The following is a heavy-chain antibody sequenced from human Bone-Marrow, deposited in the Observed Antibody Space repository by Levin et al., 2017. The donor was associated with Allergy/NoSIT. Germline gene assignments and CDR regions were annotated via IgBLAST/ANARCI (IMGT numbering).Heavy chain of an antibody. CDR1: GLTFDDYA. CDR3: AAAGGWEPGLFEY. CDR2: LSWNSYSI. V-gene: IGHV3-9*01. Sequence: GGSLRLSCEASGLTFDDYAMHWVRQAPGKGLEWVSGLSWNSYSIGYTASVMGRFTISRDNAKKSLYLQMNDLRTEDTALYYCAAAGGWEPGLFEYWGQGALVTVSS. J-gene: IGHJ4*02. D-gene: IGHD1-26*01.